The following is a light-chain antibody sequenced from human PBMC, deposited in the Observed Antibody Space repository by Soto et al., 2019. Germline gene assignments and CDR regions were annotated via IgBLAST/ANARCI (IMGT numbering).Light chain of an antibody. V-gene: IGLV1-40*01. CDR2: GNN. J-gene: IGLJ1*01. CDR3: QSYDSSLSGFV. Sequence: QSVLTQPPSVSGAPGQRVTISCTGSSSNIGAGYDVHWYKQLPGTAPKLLIYGNNNRPSGVPGRFSGSKSGTSASLAITGLQVVDEANYYCQSYDSSLSGFVFGTGTKVTVL. CDR1: SSNIGAGYD.